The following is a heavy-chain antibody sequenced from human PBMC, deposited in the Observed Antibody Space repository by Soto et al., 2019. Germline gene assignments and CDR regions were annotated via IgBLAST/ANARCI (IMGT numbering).Heavy chain of an antibody. CDR3: PRCGGYHSFEI. CDR1: GVAMTYGGCS. V-gene: IGHV4-30-2*06. D-gene: IGHD2-21*01. CDR2: IGHLETT. J-gene: IGHJ4*02. Sequence: SETLSLTCRVSGVAMTYGGCSWRWIRQSPEKRLEWLGYIGHLETTYYYPSFTCRLSLSIDRARNQFSLCLSSMTAADKAVDFCPRCGGYHSFEIWGQGIQVKVSS.